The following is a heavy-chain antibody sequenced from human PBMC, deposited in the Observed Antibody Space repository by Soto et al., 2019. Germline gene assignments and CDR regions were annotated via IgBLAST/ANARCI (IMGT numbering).Heavy chain of an antibody. V-gene: IGHV3-21*01. Sequence: EVQLVESGGGLVKPGGSLRLSCAASGFTFSSYSMHWVRQAPGKGLEWVSSISSRSRSIYYADSQKGRFTISRDNHKNSLYLQMNNLRAEDTAVYYRARDRGDYVGLVPYSFDPWGQGTLVTVSS. CDR3: ARDRGDYVGLVPYSFDP. D-gene: IGHD4-17*01. CDR2: ISSRSRSI. CDR1: GFTFSSYS. J-gene: IGHJ5*02.